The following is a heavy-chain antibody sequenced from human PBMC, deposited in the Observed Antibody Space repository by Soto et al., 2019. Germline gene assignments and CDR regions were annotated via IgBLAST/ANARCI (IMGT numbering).Heavy chain of an antibody. CDR3: AKGGRQWLVTSDFNY. CDR1: GFTFSDYA. CDR2: VSHDGRNT. J-gene: IGHJ4*02. D-gene: IGHD6-19*01. V-gene: IGHV3-30*18. Sequence: VQLVESGGGVVQPGRSLPLSCAASGFTFSDYAMHWVRQAPGKGLEWVAVVSHDGRNTHYADSVKGRFTISRDSSKNTVSLEMTSLRAEDRAVYYCAKGGRQWLVTSDFNYWGQGALVTVSS.